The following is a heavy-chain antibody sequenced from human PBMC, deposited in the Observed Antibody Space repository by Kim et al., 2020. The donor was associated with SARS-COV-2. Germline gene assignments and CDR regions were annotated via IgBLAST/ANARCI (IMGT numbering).Heavy chain of an antibody. CDR2: INSSGSTI. J-gene: IGHJ4*02. V-gene: IGHV3-11*01. Sequence: GGSLRLSCAASGFTFSNYYMSWIRQAPGKGLEWVSNINSSGSTIYYADSVKGRFTISRDNTKNSLYLQMNSLRAEDTAVYYCAKCVVVTAIGYWGQGTLVTVSS. CDR3: AKCVVVTAIGY. D-gene: IGHD2-21*02. CDR1: GFTFSNYY.